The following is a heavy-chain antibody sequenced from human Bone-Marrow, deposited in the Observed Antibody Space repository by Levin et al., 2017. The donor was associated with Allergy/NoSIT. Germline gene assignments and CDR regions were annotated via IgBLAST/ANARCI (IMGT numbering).Heavy chain of an antibody. D-gene: IGHD4-17*01. CDR3: AKDPQHYGDVVSDR. CDR1: GFTFGNYA. CDR2: ISGSGDNT. V-gene: IGHV3-23*01. Sequence: GGSLRLSCAVSGFTFGNYAMTWFRQAPGKGLEWVSTISGSGDNTHYADSVEGRFTISRDNSKNTLFLQMDSLRAEDTAVFYCAKDPQHYGDVVSDRWGQGTLVADSS. J-gene: IGHJ5*02.